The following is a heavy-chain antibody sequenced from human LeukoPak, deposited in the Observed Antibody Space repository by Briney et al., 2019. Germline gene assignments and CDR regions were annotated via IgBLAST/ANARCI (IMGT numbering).Heavy chain of an antibody. V-gene: IGHV3-21*01. CDR1: GFTFSSYS. Sequence: GSLRFSCAASGFTFSSYSMNWVRQAPGKGLEWVSSISSSSSYIYYADSVKGRFTISRDNAKNSLYLQMNSLRAEDTAVYYCARATDDFWSGYYGYWGQGTLVTVSS. J-gene: IGHJ4*02. CDR3: ARATDDFWSGYYGY. D-gene: IGHD3-3*01. CDR2: ISSSSSYI.